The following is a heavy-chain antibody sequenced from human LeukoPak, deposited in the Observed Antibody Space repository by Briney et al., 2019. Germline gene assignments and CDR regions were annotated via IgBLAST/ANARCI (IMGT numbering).Heavy chain of an antibody. J-gene: IGHJ5*02. CDR2: INPNSGGT. Sequence: ASVKVSCKASGYTFTGYYMHWVRQAPGQGLEWMGWINPNSGGTNYAQKFQGRVTMTRDTSISTAYMELSRLRSDDTAVYYCARGYSSFDSADWFDPWGQGTLVTVSS. V-gene: IGHV1-2*02. D-gene: IGHD6-13*01. CDR3: ARGYSSFDSADWFDP. CDR1: GYTFTGYY.